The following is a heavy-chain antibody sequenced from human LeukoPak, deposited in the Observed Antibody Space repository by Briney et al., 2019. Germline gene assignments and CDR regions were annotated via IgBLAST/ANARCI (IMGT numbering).Heavy chain of an antibody. CDR2: IYTSGST. CDR3: AREDDAFDI. V-gene: IGHV4-59*01. CDR1: GGSISSYY. J-gene: IGHJ3*02. Sequence: PSETLSLTCTVSGGSISSYYWSWIRQPPGKGLEWIGYIYTSGSTNYNPSLKSRVTISVDTSKNQFSLKLSSVTAADTAVYYCAREDDAFDIWGQGTMVTVSS.